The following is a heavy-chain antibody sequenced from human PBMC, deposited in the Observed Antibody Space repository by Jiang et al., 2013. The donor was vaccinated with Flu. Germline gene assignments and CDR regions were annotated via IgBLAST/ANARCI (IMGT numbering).Heavy chain of an antibody. CDR2: INAGNGNT. CDR1: GYTFTTYA. CDR3: ARDNPALSSSGMDV. Sequence: GAEVKKPGASVKVSCKASGYTFTTYAMHWVRQAPGQRLEWMGWINAGNGNTKYSQKFQGRVTITRDTSASTAYMELSSLRSEDTGVYYCARDNPALSSSGMDVWGQGTTVTVSS. D-gene: IGHD1-14*01. J-gene: IGHJ6*02. V-gene: IGHV1-3*01.